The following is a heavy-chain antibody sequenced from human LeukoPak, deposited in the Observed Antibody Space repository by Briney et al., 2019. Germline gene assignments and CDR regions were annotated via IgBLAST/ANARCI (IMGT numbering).Heavy chain of an antibody. CDR1: GYSISSGYY. CDR3: ARVPLGGYSYGNGVYFDY. J-gene: IGHJ4*02. V-gene: IGHV4-38-2*02. D-gene: IGHD5-18*01. CDR2: IYHSGST. Sequence: PSETLSLTCTVSGYSISSGYYWGWIRQPPGKGLEWIGSIYHSGSTYYNPSLKSRVTISVDTSKNQFSLKLSSVTAADTAVYYCARVPLGGYSYGNGVYFDYWGQGTLVTVSS.